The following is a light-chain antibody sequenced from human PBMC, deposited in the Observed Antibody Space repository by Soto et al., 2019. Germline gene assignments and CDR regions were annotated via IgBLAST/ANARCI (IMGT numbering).Light chain of an antibody. CDR3: TSYAGTYSFFYV. CDR1: SSDVGAYNY. Sequence: QSALTQPPSASGSPGQSVTISCTGTSSDVGAYNYVSWYQQLPGKAPKLIIYEVSKRSSGVPDRFSGSKSGNTASLTVSGLQAEDEADYYCTSYAGTYSFFYVFGTGTKAPVL. CDR2: EVS. V-gene: IGLV2-8*01. J-gene: IGLJ1*01.